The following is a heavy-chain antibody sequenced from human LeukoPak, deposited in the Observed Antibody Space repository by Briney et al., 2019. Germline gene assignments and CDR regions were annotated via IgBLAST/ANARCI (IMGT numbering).Heavy chain of an antibody. V-gene: IGHV3-48*04. CDR1: GFTFSSYG. J-gene: IGHJ4*02. CDR3: ARDLLVGATNYFDY. Sequence: GGSLRLSCAASGFTFSSYGMNWVRQAPGKGLEWVSYISSSGSTIYYADSVKGRFTISRDNAKNSLYLQMNSLRAEDTAVYYCARDLLVGATNYFDYWGQGTLVTVSS. CDR2: ISSSGSTI. D-gene: IGHD1-26*01.